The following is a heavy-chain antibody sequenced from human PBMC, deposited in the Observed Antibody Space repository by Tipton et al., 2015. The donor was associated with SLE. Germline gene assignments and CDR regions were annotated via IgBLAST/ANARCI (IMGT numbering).Heavy chain of an antibody. V-gene: IGHV4-59*01. D-gene: IGHD6-19*01. CDR3: ARDVSSGWYFDL. CDR1: TGSFSGYY. Sequence: LRLSCTVYTGSFSGYYWSWIRQPPGKGLEWIGYIYYSGSTNYNPSLKSRVTISVDTSKNQFSLKLSSVTAADTAVYYCARDVSSGWYFDLWGRGTLVTVSS. J-gene: IGHJ2*01. CDR2: IYYSGST.